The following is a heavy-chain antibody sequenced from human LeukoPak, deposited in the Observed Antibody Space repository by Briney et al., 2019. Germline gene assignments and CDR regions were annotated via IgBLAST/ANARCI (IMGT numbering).Heavy chain of an antibody. V-gene: IGHV1-2*02. Sequence: ASVKVFCKASGYTFTAYYMHWVRQAPGQGLEWMGWINPNSGGTNYAQKFQGRVTMTRDTSISTAYMELSRLSSDDTAVYYCARDGPGSGKTYFDYWGQGTLVTVSS. J-gene: IGHJ4*02. CDR2: INPNSGGT. CDR3: ARDGPGSGKTYFDY. D-gene: IGHD3-10*01. CDR1: GYTFTAYY.